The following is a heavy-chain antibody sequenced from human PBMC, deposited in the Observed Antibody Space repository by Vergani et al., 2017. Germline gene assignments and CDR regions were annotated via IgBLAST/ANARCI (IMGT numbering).Heavy chain of an antibody. CDR1: GFSFNTRAMS. CDR2: IYWNDDQ. D-gene: IGHD1-7*01. Sequence: QITLKESGPTLVKPTQTLTLTCTFSGFSFNTRAMSVACIRPPPGQALDSLALIYWNDDQHSSPSQNNRVTITKDTSNNQVVLKMTNMDYVDTGTYYCVYRETECGTTGWFYPGYYYYCMDVWGKGTTVTVSS. CDR3: VYRETECGTTGWFYPGYYYYCMDV. V-gene: IGHV2-5*04. J-gene: IGHJ6*03.